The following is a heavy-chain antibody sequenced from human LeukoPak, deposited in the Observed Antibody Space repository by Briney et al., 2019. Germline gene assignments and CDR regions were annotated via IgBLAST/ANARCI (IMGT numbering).Heavy chain of an antibody. Sequence: GGSLRLSCAASGFTFSSYAMSWVRQAPGKGLEWVSVIYSGGSTYYADSVKGRFTISRDNSKNTLFLQMNSLRAEDTALYYCAKGYSYGLDFWGQGTLVTVSS. V-gene: IGHV3-23*03. J-gene: IGHJ4*02. CDR2: IYSGGST. CDR1: GFTFSSYA. CDR3: AKGYSYGLDF. D-gene: IGHD5-18*01.